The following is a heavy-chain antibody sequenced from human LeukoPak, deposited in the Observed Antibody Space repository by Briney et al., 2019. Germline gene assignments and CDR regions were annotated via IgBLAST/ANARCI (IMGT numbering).Heavy chain of an antibody. CDR3: ARQPHDFWSGCNSAWFFDL. CDR1: GGSISSYY. J-gene: IGHJ2*01. Sequence: SETLSLTCTVPGGSISSYYWNWIRQPPGKGLEWIGYIYTSGSTTYNPSLKSRVTISVDTSKNQFSLKLGSVTAADTAVYYCARQPHDFWSGCNSAWFFDLWGRGTLVTVSS. V-gene: IGHV4-4*09. D-gene: IGHD3-3*01. CDR2: IYTSGST.